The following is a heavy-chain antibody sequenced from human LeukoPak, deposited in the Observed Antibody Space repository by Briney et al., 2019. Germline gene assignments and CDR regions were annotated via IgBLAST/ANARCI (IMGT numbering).Heavy chain of an antibody. D-gene: IGHD3-22*01. CDR1: GFTFSSYA. CDR2: ISGSGGST. J-gene: IGHJ4*02. V-gene: IGHV3-23*01. Sequence: GGSLRLSCAASGFTFSSYAMSWVRQAPGKGLEWVSAISGSGGSTYYADSVKGRFTISRDNSKNTLYLQMNSLRAEDTAVYYCAKGITMIVVVIDLDYWGQGTRVTVSS. CDR3: AKGITMIVVVIDLDY.